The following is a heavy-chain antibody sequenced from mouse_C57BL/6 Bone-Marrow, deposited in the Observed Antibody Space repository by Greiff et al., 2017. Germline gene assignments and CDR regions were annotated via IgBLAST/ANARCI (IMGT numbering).Heavy chain of an antibody. J-gene: IGHJ2*01. CDR3: ARWGTTVLDY. CDR2: ISGGGGNT. Sequence: EVKLVESGPELVKPGGSLKLSCAASGFTFSSYTMSWVRQTPEKRLEWVATISGGGGNTYYPDSVKGRFTISRDNAKNTLYLQMSSLRSEDTALYYCARWGTTVLDYWGQGTTLTVSS. D-gene: IGHD1-1*01. V-gene: IGHV5-9*01. CDR1: GFTFSSYT.